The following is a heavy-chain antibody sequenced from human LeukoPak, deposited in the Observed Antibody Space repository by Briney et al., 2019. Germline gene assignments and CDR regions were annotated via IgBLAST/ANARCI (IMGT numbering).Heavy chain of an antibody. D-gene: IGHD3-22*01. Sequence: ASVKVSCKASGGTFSSYAISWVRQAPGQGLEWMGRIIPILGIANYAQKFQGRVTITADKSTSTAYMELSSLRSEDTAVYYCARDPRRITMIAVPPGEAFDIWGQGTMVTVSS. CDR3: ARDPRRITMIAVPPGEAFDI. CDR2: IIPILGIA. V-gene: IGHV1-69*04. CDR1: GGTFSSYA. J-gene: IGHJ3*02.